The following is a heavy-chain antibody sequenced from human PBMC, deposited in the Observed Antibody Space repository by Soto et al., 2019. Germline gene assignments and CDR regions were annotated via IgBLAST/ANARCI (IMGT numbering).Heavy chain of an antibody. J-gene: IGHJ4*02. CDR2: IVPIVDTS. V-gene: IGHV1-69*12. CDR3: VRVVAIPGYPDN. D-gene: IGHD5-12*01. CDR1: VGTFSSYA. Sequence: QVQLVQSGAEVRQPASSVKVSCKTSVGTFSSYAISWVRQAPGQGLEWMGGIVPIVDTSTYAQKFQGRVTXXAXESTSTVYMELSSLRSDDTAVYYCVRVVAIPGYPDNWGQGTLVTVSS.